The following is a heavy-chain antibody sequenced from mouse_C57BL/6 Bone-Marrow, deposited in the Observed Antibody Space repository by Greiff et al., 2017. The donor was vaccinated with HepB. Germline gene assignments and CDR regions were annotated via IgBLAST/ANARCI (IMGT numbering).Heavy chain of an antibody. CDR1: GYSITSGYY. CDR3: ARDRRPLYYYGLYWYFDV. Sequence: EVQLQQSGPGLVKPSQSLSLTCSVTGYSITSGYYWNWIRQFPGNKLEWMGYISYDGSNNYNPSLKNRISITRDTSKNQFFLKLNSVTTEDTATYYCARDRRPLYYYGLYWYFDVWGTGTTVTVSS. D-gene: IGHD1-1*01. CDR2: ISYDGSN. V-gene: IGHV3-6*01. J-gene: IGHJ1*03.